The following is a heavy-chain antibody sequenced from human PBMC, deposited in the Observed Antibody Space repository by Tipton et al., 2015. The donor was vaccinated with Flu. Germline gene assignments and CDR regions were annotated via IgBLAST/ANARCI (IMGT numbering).Heavy chain of an antibody. CDR3: ARGPYGYNVFDS. Sequence: SLRLSCAASGFTFSSHGMHWVRQAPGKGLEWVAVISNDGSQKYYADSVKGRFTISRDNAKNTLYLQMNSLRGDDRAVYYCARGPYGYNVFDSWGQGTLVTVSS. D-gene: IGHD5-18*01. CDR2: ISNDGSQK. CDR1: GFTFSSHG. V-gene: IGHV3-30-3*01. J-gene: IGHJ4*02.